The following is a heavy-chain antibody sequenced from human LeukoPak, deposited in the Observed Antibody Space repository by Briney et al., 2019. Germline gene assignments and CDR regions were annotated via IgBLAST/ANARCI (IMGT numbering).Heavy chain of an antibody. V-gene: IGHV3-33*06. D-gene: IGHD2-21*02. CDR1: GFTFSSYG. Sequence: GGSLRLSRAASGFTFSSYGMHWVRQAPGKGLEWVAVIWYDGSNKYYADSVKGRFTISRDNSKNTLYLQMNSLRAEDTAVYYCAKGGRRPYGGGDCPPQGFDYWGQGTLVTVSS. CDR2: IWYDGSNK. CDR3: AKGGRRPYGGGDCPPQGFDY. J-gene: IGHJ4*02.